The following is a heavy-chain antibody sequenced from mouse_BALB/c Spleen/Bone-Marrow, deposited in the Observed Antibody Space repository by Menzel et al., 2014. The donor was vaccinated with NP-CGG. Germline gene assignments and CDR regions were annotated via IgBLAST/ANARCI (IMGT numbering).Heavy chain of an antibody. D-gene: IGHD2-1*01. J-gene: IGHJ4*01. CDR1: GFTFSSFG. CDR2: ISSGSSTI. V-gene: IGHV5-17*02. CDR3: ARSDGNYDYAMDY. Sequence: EVKLVESGGGLVQPGGSRKLPCAASGFTFSSFGMHWVRQAPEKGLEWVAYISSGSSTIYYADTVKGRFTISRDNPKNTLFLQMTSLRSEDTAMYYCARSDGNYDYAMDYWGQGTSVTVSS.